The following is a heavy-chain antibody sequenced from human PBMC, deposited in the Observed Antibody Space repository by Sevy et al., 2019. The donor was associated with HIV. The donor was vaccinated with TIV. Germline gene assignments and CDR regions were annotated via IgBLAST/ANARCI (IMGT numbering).Heavy chain of an antibody. Sequence: ASVKVSCKASGYTFTSFGISWVRQAPGQGLEWMGWINAYNGNTNYAQKLQGRVTMTTDTSTRTAYMELRSLRSDDTAVYYCARDPPDGFDFWSGYGGDTTLFTSTSDYWGQGTLVTVSS. J-gene: IGHJ4*02. D-gene: IGHD3-3*01. CDR3: ARDPPDGFDFWSGYGGDTTLFTSTSDY. V-gene: IGHV1-18*01. CDR2: INAYNGNT. CDR1: GYTFTSFG.